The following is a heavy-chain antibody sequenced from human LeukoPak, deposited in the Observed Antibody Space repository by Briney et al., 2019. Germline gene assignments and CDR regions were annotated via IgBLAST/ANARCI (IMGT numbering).Heavy chain of an antibody. CDR3: ATSVAGINWFDP. Sequence: ASVKVSFKASGYTFTGYNIHWVRQAPGQGLEWMGWINPNGGGTNYAQKFQGRVTMTRDTSISTAYMELNGLSSDDMAVYYCATSVAGINWFDPWGQGTLVTVSS. CDR2: INPNGGGT. J-gene: IGHJ5*02. CDR1: GYTFTGYN. V-gene: IGHV1-2*02. D-gene: IGHD6-19*01.